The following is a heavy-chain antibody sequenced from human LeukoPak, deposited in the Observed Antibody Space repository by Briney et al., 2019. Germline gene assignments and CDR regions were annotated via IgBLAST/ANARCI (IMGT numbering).Heavy chain of an antibody. CDR1: GYTFTSYG. J-gene: IGHJ4*02. D-gene: IGHD3-22*01. V-gene: IGHV1-18*01. Sequence: ASVKVSCKASGYTFTSYGISWVRQAPGQGLEWMGWISAYNGNTNYAQKLQGRVTMTTDTSTSTAYMELRSLRSDDTAVYYCARPSGDGIYYDSSGYYPLDYWGQGTLGTVSS. CDR3: ARPSGDGIYYDSSGYYPLDY. CDR2: ISAYNGNT.